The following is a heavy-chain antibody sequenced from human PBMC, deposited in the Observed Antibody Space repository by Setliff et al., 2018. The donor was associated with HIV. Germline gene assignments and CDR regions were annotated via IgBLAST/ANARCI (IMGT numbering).Heavy chain of an antibody. D-gene: IGHD3-3*01. CDR2: IYYSGST. CDR3: ARIFGDQGYYYGMDV. Sequence: PSETLSLTCTVSGGSISSGDYYWSWIRQPPGKGLEWIGYIYYSGSTYYNPSLKSRVTISVDTSKNQFSLKLSSVIAADTAVYYCARIFGDQGYYYGMDVWGQGTTVT. J-gene: IGHJ6*02. CDR1: GGSISSGDYY. V-gene: IGHV4-30-4*02.